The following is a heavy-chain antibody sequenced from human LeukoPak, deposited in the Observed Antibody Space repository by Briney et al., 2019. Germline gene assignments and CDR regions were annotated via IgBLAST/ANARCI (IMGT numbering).Heavy chain of an antibody. J-gene: IGHJ4*02. CDR2: ITHSGST. CDR1: GGSFSAYY. CDR3: SQLYDSSGYRQDY. V-gene: IGHV4-34*01. D-gene: IGHD3-22*01. Sequence: SETLSLTCAVYGGSFSAYYWSWIRQPPGKGLEWIGEITHSGSTNHNMTLKSRVTISVDTSKNQFSLKLSSVTAADTAMYYCSQLYDSSGYRQDYWGQGTLVTVSS.